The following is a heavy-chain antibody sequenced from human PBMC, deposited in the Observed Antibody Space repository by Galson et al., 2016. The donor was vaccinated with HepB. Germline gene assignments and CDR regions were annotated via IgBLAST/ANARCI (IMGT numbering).Heavy chain of an antibody. Sequence: SVKVSCKASGGTFSSHTINWVRQAPGQGLEWMGGIIPIFGTTNYAQKFQDGVTFTADESTSTAYMELSSLRSEDTAVYYCARHTCSSGSCGRGLNNWFDPWGQGTLVTVSS. V-gene: IGHV1-69*13. J-gene: IGHJ5*02. CDR2: IIPIFGTT. CDR1: GGTFSSHT. CDR3: ARHTCSSGSCGRGLNNWFDP. D-gene: IGHD2-15*01.